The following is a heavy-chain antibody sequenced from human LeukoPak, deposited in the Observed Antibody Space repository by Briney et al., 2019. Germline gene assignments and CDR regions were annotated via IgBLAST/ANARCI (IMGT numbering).Heavy chain of an antibody. CDR3: ARESEDYYGSGSYYNAPYYSDY. Sequence: SETLSLTCTVSGGSISSGDYYWSWIRQPPGKGLEWIGYIYYSGSTYYNPSLKSRVTISVDTSKNQFSLKLSSVTAADTAVYYCARESEDYYGSGSYYNAPYYSDYWGQGTLVTVSS. V-gene: IGHV4-30-4*01. J-gene: IGHJ4*02. CDR1: GGSISSGDYY. D-gene: IGHD3-10*01. CDR2: IYYSGST.